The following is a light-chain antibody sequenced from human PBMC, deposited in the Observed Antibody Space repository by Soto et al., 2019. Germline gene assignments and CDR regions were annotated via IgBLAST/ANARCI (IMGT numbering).Light chain of an antibody. V-gene: IGKV4-1*01. J-gene: IGKJ1*01. CDR1: QSVLYSSNNKNY. CDR2: WAS. Sequence: DIVMTQSPDSLAVSLGESATINCKSSQSVLYSSNNKNYLAWYQQKPGQPPKALIYWASTRESGVPDRFSGSGSGTDFTLTISSLQAEDVAVYYCQQYYTTPWTFXQGTKVDIK. CDR3: QQYYTTPWT.